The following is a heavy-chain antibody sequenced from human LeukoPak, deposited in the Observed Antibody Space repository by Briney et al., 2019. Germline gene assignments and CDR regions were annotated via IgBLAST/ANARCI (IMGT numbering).Heavy chain of an antibody. CDR1: GFTFTKAW. CDR2: ISGSGGNT. J-gene: IGHJ4*02. CDR3: AKALYYDSSGSALDY. Sequence: GGSLRLSCAASGFTFTKAWMSWVRQAPGKGLEWVSAISGSGGNTYYAASVKGRFTISRDNSKNTLQMSNLRAEDTAIYYCAKALYYDSSGSALDYWGQGTLVTVSS. D-gene: IGHD3-22*01. V-gene: IGHV3-23*01.